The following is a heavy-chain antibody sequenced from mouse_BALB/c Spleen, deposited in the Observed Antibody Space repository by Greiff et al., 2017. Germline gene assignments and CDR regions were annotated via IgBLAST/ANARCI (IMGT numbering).Heavy chain of an antibody. CDR1: GFNIKDYY. D-gene: IGHD2-10*01. CDR3: IPYYGNYGGAMDY. J-gene: IGHJ4*01. Sequence: VQLQQSGAELVRSGASVKLSCTASGFNIKDYYMHWVKQRPEQGLEWIGWIDPENGDTEYAPKFQGKATMTADTSSNTAYLQRSSLTSEDTAVYYCIPYYGNYGGAMDYWGQGTSVTVSS. CDR2: IDPENGDT. V-gene: IGHV14-4*02.